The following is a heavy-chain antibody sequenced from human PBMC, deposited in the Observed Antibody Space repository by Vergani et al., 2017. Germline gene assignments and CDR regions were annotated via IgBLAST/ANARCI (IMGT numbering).Heavy chain of an antibody. CDR3: ARGRTYYDFWSGYSDYYYMDV. Sequence: QVQLQQWGAGLLKPSETLSLTCAVYGGSFSGYYWSWIRQPPGKGLEWIGEINPSGSTNYNPSLKSRVTISVDTSKNKFSLKLSSVTAADTAVYYCARGRTYYDFWSGYSDYYYMDVWGKGTTVTVSS. V-gene: IGHV4-34*01. D-gene: IGHD3-3*01. CDR2: INPSGST. CDR1: GGSFSGYY. J-gene: IGHJ6*03.